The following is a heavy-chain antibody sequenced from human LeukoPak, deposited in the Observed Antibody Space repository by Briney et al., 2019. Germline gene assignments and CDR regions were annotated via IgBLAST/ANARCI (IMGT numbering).Heavy chain of an antibody. CDR2: INPKTGGT. D-gene: IGHD6-6*01. Sequence: GASVKVSCKASGYAFTDYYMHWVRQAPGQGHEWVGWINPKTGGTSFAQKFRDRVTMTRDTSLSTAYMELTSLTSDATAVYYCLSLVRSVSSFDPWGQGTLVTVSS. V-gene: IGHV1-2*02. CDR3: LSLVRSVSSFDP. J-gene: IGHJ5*02. CDR1: GYAFTDYY.